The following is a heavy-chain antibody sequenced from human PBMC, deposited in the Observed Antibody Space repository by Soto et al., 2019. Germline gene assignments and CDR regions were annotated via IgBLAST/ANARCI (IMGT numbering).Heavy chain of an antibody. J-gene: IGHJ6*02. Sequence: GESLKISCKGSGYSFTSYWISWVRQMPGKGLEWMWRIDPSDSYTNYSPSFQGHVTISADKSISTAYLQWSSLKASDTAMYYCARHIYCSSTSCYLSYYYYYGMDVWGQGTTVTVSS. CDR2: IDPSDSYT. CDR3: ARHIYCSSTSCYLSYYYYYGMDV. CDR1: GYSFTSYW. D-gene: IGHD2-2*01. V-gene: IGHV5-10-1*01.